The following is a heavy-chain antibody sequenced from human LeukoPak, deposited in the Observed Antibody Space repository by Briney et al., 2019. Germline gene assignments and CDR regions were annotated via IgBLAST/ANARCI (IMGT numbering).Heavy chain of an antibody. CDR1: GGSFSGYY. V-gene: IGHV4-34*01. Sequence: SETLSLTCAVYGGSFSGYYWSWIRQPPGKGLEWIGEINHSGSTNYNPSLKSRVNISQDTSQNQFSLRLSSVTAADTAVYYCARAYPSSSTDWGQGILVTVSS. J-gene: IGHJ4*02. CDR2: INHSGST. CDR3: ARAYPSSSTD. D-gene: IGHD2-2*01.